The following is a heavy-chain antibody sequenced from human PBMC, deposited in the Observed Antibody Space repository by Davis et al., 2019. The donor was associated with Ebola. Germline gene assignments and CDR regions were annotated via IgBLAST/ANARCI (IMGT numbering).Heavy chain of an antibody. Sequence: GSLRLSCAVYGGSFTDYFWSWIRQPPGKGLEWIGEINHSGSTNYNPSLKSRVTISVDTSKNQFSLKLSSVTAADTAVYYCARYRILSLVTARFDYWGQGTLVTVSS. CDR2: INHSGST. CDR3: ARYRILSLVTARFDY. CDR1: GGSFTDYF. J-gene: IGHJ4*02. D-gene: IGHD2-21*02. V-gene: IGHV4-34*01.